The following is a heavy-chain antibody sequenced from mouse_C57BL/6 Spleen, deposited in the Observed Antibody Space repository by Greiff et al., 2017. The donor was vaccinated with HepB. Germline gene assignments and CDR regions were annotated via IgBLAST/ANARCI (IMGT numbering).Heavy chain of an antibody. D-gene: IGHD2-3*01. CDR1: GYSFTGYY. J-gene: IGHJ2*01. V-gene: IGHV1-42*01. CDR2: INPSTGGT. Sequence: VQLQQPGPELVKPGASVKISCKASGYSFTGYYMNWVKQSPEKSLEWIGEINPSTGGTTYNQKFKAKATLTVDKSSSTAYMQLNSLTSEDAAVYYCAGSVYDGYWGYWGQGTTLTVSS. CDR3: AGSVYDGYWGY.